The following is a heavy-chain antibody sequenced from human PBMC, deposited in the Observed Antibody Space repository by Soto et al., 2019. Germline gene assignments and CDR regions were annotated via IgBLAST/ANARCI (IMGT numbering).Heavy chain of an antibody. V-gene: IGHV3-13*01. CDR2: IGTAGDT. D-gene: IGHD4-17*01. CDR3: ARGRYDYGDHEAYWFDP. CDR1: GFTFSSYD. J-gene: IGHJ5*02. Sequence: EVQLVESGGGLVQPGGSLRLSCAASGFTFSSYDMHWVRQATGKGLEWVSAIGTAGDTYYPGSVKGRFTISRENAKNSLYLQMNSLRAGDTAVYYCARGRYDYGDHEAYWFDPWGQGTLVTVSS.